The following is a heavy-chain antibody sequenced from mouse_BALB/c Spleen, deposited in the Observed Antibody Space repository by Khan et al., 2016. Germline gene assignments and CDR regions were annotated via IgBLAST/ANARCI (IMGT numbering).Heavy chain of an antibody. CDR1: GYTFTDYW. Sequence: QVQLQQSGAELAKPGASVKMSCKASGYTFTDYWMHWVKQSPGQGLEWIGYINPSTGYTEYNQKFKDKATLTADKSSSIAYMQLRSLTSEDSAVYCCARWIYYYGSSYGWCAYWGQGTIVTVSA. J-gene: IGHJ3*01. D-gene: IGHD1-1*01. CDR3: ARWIYYYGSSYGWCAY. V-gene: IGHV1-7*01. CDR2: INPSTGYT.